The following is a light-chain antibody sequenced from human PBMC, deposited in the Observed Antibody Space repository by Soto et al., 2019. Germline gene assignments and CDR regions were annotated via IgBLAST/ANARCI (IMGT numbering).Light chain of an antibody. CDR3: QQYNNWPPTWT. J-gene: IGKJ1*01. Sequence: EILMTQSPATLPVSPGERATLSCRASQSVSNNLAWYQQKPGQAPRLLIYAVSSRPTGIPARFSGSGSGTEFTLTINSLQSEDFAVYYCQQYNNWPPTWTFGQGTKVDIK. CDR1: QSVSNN. CDR2: AVS. V-gene: IGKV3-15*01.